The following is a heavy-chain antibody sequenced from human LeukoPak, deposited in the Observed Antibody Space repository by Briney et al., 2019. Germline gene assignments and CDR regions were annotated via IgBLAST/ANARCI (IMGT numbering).Heavy chain of an antibody. V-gene: IGHV3-23*01. Sequence: GGSLRLSCAASGFTFSSYAMSWVRQAPGKGLEWVSAISGSGGSTYYADSVKGRFTISRDNSKNTLYLQMSSLRAEDTAIYYCAKTLFGFSYGKIDYWGQGTLVTVSS. J-gene: IGHJ4*02. D-gene: IGHD5-18*01. CDR1: GFTFSSYA. CDR3: AKTLFGFSYGKIDY. CDR2: ISGSGGST.